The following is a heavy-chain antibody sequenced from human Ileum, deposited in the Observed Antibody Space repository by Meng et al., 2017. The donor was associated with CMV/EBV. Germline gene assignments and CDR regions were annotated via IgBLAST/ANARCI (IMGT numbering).Heavy chain of an antibody. Sequence: VPQQQGAASMLAPSETLSLTRVVFSEPFSVYYWSWIRQPPGKGLGWIGEINHSGSTNYNPSLKSRVTISADTSKNQFSLKLSSVTAADTALYYCARAEEYYYDSRGYYFSDYWGQGTLVTV. V-gene: IGHV4-34*01. D-gene: IGHD3-22*01. J-gene: IGHJ4*02. CDR3: ARAEEYYYDSRGYYFSDY. CDR2: INHSGST. CDR1: SEPFSVYY.